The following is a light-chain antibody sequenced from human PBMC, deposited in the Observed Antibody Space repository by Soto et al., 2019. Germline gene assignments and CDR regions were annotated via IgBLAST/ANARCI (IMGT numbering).Light chain of an antibody. V-gene: IGLV2-14*01. CDR3: SSYTSTSTHV. J-gene: IGLJ1*01. CDR2: EVT. Sequence: QSVLTQPASVSGSPGQSITISCTGSSSDVGAYNFVSWYQHHPGKAPKLILYEVTTHPSGVSSRFSGSKSGNTASLTISGLQADDEANYYCSSYTSTSTHVFGTGTKVTVL. CDR1: SSDVGAYNF.